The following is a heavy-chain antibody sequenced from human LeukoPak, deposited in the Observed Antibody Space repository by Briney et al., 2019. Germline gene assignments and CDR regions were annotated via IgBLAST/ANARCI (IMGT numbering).Heavy chain of an antibody. CDR1: GGSFSGYY. Sequence: PSETLSLTCAVYGGSFSGYYWSWIRQPRGKGLEWIGAINHSGSTNYNPSLKSRVTISVDTSKNQFSLKLSSVTAADTAVYYCARGRINYDFWSGYLLALDYWGQGTLVTVSS. J-gene: IGHJ4*02. CDR2: INHSGST. V-gene: IGHV4-34*01. CDR3: ARGRINYDFWSGYLLALDY. D-gene: IGHD3-3*01.